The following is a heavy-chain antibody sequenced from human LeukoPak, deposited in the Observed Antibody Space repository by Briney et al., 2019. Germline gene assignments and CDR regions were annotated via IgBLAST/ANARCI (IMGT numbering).Heavy chain of an antibody. Sequence: SETLSLTCAVYGGSFSGYYWSWIRQPPGKGLEWIGEINHSGSTNYNPSLKSRVTISVDTCKNQLSLKLSSVTAADTAVYYCARHGVLTGYPIDYWGQGTLVTVSS. V-gene: IGHV4-34*01. CDR1: GGSFSGYY. CDR2: INHSGST. CDR3: ARHGVLTGYPIDY. D-gene: IGHD3-9*01. J-gene: IGHJ4*02.